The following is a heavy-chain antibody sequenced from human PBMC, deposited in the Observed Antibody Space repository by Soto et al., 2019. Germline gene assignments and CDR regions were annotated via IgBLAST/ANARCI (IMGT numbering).Heavy chain of an antibody. J-gene: IGHJ4*02. CDR2: IYYSGST. CDR3: ARGRNAAAGLNHFDY. Sequence: SETLSLTCTVSGGSISSYYWSWIRQPPGKGLEWIGYIYYSGSTNYNPSLKSRVTISVDTSKNQFSLKLSSVTAADTAVYYCARGRNAAAGLNHFDYWGQGTLVTVSS. V-gene: IGHV4-59*01. D-gene: IGHD6-13*01. CDR1: GGSISSYY.